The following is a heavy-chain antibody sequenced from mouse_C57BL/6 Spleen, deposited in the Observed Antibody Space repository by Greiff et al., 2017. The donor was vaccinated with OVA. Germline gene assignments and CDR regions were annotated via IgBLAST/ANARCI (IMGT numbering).Heavy chain of an antibody. D-gene: IGHD1-1*01. CDR1: GYSITSGYY. J-gene: IGHJ4*01. CDR2: ISYDGSN. Sequence: EVKLQQSGPGLVKPSQSLSLTCSVTGYSITSGYYWNWIRQFPGNKLEWMGYISYDGSNNYNPSLKNRISFTRDTSKNQFFLKLNSVTTEDTATYYCAREGLDYGSRSHYYAMDYWGQGTSVTVSS. V-gene: IGHV3-6*01. CDR3: AREGLDYGSRSHYYAMDY.